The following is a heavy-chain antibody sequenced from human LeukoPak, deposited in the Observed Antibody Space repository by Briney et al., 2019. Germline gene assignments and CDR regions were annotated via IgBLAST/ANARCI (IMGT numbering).Heavy chain of an antibody. J-gene: IGHJ4*02. Sequence: GGSLRLSCAASGFTFSSYSMNWVRQAPGKGLEWVSSISSSSSYIYYADSVKGRFTISRDNAKNSPYLQMNSLRAEDTAVYYCARDPQLEVGYWGQGTLVTVSS. CDR3: ARDPQLEVGY. V-gene: IGHV3-21*01. CDR2: ISSSSSYI. CDR1: GFTFSSYS. D-gene: IGHD3-10*01.